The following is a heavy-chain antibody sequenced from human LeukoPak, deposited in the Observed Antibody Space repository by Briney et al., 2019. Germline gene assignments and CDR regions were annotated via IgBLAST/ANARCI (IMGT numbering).Heavy chain of an antibody. CDR2: IKQDGSEK. J-gene: IGHJ3*02. V-gene: IGHV3-7*04. Sequence: PGGSLRLSCVASGFNYNTYWMSWVRQAPGKGLEWVANIKQDGSEKNYVDSVKGRFTISRDNAKNTLYLQMNSLRAEDTAVYYCARVGVGAGAFDIWGQGTMVTVSS. D-gene: IGHD1-26*01. CDR1: GFNYNTYW. CDR3: ARVGVGAGAFDI.